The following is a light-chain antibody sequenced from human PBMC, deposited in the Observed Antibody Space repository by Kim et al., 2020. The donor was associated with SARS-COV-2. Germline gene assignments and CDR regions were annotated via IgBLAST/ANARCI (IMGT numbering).Light chain of an antibody. CDR1: HSNIGAGYD. CDR2: GND. J-gene: IGLJ3*02. V-gene: IGLV1-40*01. CDR3: QSYDAGLSGRV. Sequence: QSVLTQPPSVSEAPGQRVTISCTGSHSNIGAGYDVHWYQQLPGTAPKLLIFGNDNRPSGVPDRFSGSRSGTSASLAITGLQADDEGDYYCQSYDAGLSGRVFGGGTQLTVL.